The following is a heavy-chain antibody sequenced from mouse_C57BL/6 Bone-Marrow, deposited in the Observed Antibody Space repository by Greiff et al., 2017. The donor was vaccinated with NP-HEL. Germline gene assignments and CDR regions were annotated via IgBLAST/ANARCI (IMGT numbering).Heavy chain of an antibody. V-gene: IGHV3-6*01. Sequence: EVKLQESGPGLVKPSQSLSLSCSVSGYSFTSCYYCYWIRQFPGNLLEWMGYISYDGSNNYNPSLKNRISITLDTSKNQFFLKLNSVTTEDTATYYCANWYFDVWGTGTTVTVSS. J-gene: IGHJ1*03. CDR1: GYSFTSCYY. CDR3: ANWYFDV. CDR2: ISYDGSN.